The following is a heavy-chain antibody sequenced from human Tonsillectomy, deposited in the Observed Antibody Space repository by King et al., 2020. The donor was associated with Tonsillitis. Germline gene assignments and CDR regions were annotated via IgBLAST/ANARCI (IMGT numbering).Heavy chain of an antibody. CDR2: ISSGSTYI. D-gene: IGHD6-19*01. CDR3: ASSPSSAWPRLFDY. CDR1: GFTFSDYS. J-gene: IGHJ4*02. V-gene: IGHV3-21*01. Sequence: VQLVESGGGLVKPGGSLRLSCAASGFTFSDYSMNWVRQAPGKGLEWVSFISSGSTYIYYADSVKGRFTISRDNAKNSLYLQVNSLRAEDTAVYYCASSPSSAWPRLFDYWGQGTLVTVSS.